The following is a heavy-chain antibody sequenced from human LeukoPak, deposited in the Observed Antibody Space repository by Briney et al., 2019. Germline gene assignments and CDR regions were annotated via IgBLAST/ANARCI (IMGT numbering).Heavy chain of an antibody. Sequence: GGSLRLSCAASGFTFSNAWMSWVRQAPGKGLEWVGRIKSKTDGGTTDYAAPVKGRFTISRDNAENSLYLQMNSLRAEDTAVYYCARDLAFGGVIVSGYWGQGTLVTVSS. CDR3: ARDLAFGGVIVSGY. CDR1: GFTFSNAW. V-gene: IGHV3-15*01. CDR2: IKSKTDGGTT. D-gene: IGHD3-16*02. J-gene: IGHJ4*02.